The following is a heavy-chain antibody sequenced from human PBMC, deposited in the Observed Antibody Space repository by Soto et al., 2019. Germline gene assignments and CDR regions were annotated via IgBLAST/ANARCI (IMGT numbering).Heavy chain of an antibody. V-gene: IGHV3-7*01. CDR3: ARGRGCSTGCHNFDY. Sequence: EVQLVESGGGLVQPGGSLRLSCAASGFTFSSYWMSWVRQAPGKGLEWVANIKQDGSEKYYVDSVKGRFTISRDNAKNSLELQMNSLSAEDTAVYYCARGRGCSTGCHNFDYLGQGTLVTVSS. D-gene: IGHD2-2*01. CDR1: GFTFSSYW. CDR2: IKQDGSEK. J-gene: IGHJ4*02.